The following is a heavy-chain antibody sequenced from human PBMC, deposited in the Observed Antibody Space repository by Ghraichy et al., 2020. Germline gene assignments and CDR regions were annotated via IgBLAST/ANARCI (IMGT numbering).Heavy chain of an antibody. CDR2: VSYDGSNE. D-gene: IGHD6-19*01. J-gene: IGHJ4*01. CDR1: GFTFSSYA. CDR3: ARDPGAVAGNLGRTDY. V-gene: IGHV3-30-3*01. Sequence: GSLRLSCAASGFTFSSYAMHWVRQAPGKGLEWVAVVSYDGSNEFYADSVKGRFTISRDNSQNTLYLQMNSLRPEDTAVYYCARDPGAVAGNLGRTDYWGQGTLVTVSS.